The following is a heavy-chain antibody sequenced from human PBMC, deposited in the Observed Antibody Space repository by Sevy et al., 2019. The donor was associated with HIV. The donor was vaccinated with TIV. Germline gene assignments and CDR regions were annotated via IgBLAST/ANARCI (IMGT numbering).Heavy chain of an antibody. CDR1: GFTFDDYT. D-gene: IGHD6-13*01. CDR2: ISWDGGST. CDR3: AKDQHSWSKSPGMDV. Sequence: GGSLRLSCAASGFTFDDYTMHWVRQAPGKGLEWVSLISWDGGSTYYADSVKGRFTISRDNSKNSLYLQMNSLRTEDTALYYCAKDQHSWSKSPGMDVWGQGTTVTVSS. V-gene: IGHV3-43*01. J-gene: IGHJ6*02.